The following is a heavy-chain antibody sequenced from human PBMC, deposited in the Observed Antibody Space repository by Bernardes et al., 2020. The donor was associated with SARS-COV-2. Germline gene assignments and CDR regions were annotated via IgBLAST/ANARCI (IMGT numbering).Heavy chain of an antibody. CDR1: GGTFSSYA. V-gene: IGHV1-69*13. Sequence: SVKVSCKASGGTFSSYAISWVRQAPGQGLEWMGGIIPIFGTANYAQKFQGRVTITADESTSTAYMELSSLRSEDTAVYYCARSTYCSGGSCYPTSFGMDVWGQGTTVTVSS. J-gene: IGHJ6*02. CDR3: ARSTYCSGGSCYPTSFGMDV. D-gene: IGHD2-15*01. CDR2: IIPIFGTA.